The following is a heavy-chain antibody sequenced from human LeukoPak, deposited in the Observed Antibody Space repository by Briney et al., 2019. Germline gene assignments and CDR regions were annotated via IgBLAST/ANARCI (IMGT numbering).Heavy chain of an antibody. CDR3: AGERGEEYSSGWYKTNFFYN. V-gene: IGHV4-39*07. Sequence: SETLSPTCTVSGDSFTSVTGYWAWIRQPPGKGLEWIATGDYSGGTYYNPSLESRVAISADMSKNQISLQLTSVTGADTAVYYCAGERGEEYSSGWYKTNFFYNWGQGVRVTVSS. CDR1: GDSFTSVTGY. D-gene: IGHD6-19*01. CDR2: GDYSGGT. J-gene: IGHJ4*02.